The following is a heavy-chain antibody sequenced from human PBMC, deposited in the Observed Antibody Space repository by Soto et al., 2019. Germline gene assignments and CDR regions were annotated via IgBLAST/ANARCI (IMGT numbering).Heavy chain of an antibody. Sequence: PSETLSLTCTVSGGSISSGGYYWSWIRQHPGKGLEWIGYIYCSGSTYYNPSLKSRVTISVDTSKNQFSLKLSSVTAADTAVYYCARDSLGNSYYYYGMDVWGQGTTVTVSS. CDR2: IYCSGST. CDR3: ARDSLGNSYYYYGMDV. D-gene: IGHD4-4*01. V-gene: IGHV4-31*03. J-gene: IGHJ6*02. CDR1: GGSISSGGYY.